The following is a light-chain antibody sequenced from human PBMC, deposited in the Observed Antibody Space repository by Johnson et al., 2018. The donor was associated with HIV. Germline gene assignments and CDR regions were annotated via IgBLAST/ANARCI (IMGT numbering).Light chain of an antibody. CDR2: DNT. CDR3: GTWDSSLSASYV. J-gene: IGLJ1*01. V-gene: IGLV1-51*01. CDR1: SSNIGSNY. Sequence: QSVLTQPPSVSAAPRQRVTISCSGSSSNIGSNYVSWYQQVPGTAPKLLIYDNTKRPSGIPDRFSGSKSGTSATLDIPGLQTGDEADYYCGTWDSSLSASYVFGTGTKVTVL.